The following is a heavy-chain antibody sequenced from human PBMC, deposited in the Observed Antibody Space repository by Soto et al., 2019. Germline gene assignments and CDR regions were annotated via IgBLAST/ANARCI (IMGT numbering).Heavy chain of an antibody. CDR1: GFTFGDYA. CDR3: TRAQPGSCHYCYYYYGMDV. Sequence: PGGSLRLSCTASGFTFGDYAMCWVRQAPGQGLEWVGFVSSNAYGGTTEYAASVKSRFTTSSDDSNSMAYLKMNSLKSEETAVYYCTRAQPGSCHYCYYYYGMDVWGQGTTVTVSS. V-gene: IGHV3-49*04. CDR2: VSSNAYGGTT. J-gene: IGHJ6*02. D-gene: IGHD3-10*01.